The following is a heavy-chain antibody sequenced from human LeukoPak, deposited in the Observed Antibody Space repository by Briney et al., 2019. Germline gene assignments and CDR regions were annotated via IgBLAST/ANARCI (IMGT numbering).Heavy chain of an antibody. D-gene: IGHD3-3*01. V-gene: IGHV3-53*01. CDR1: GFTVSSNY. J-gene: IGHJ5*02. Sequence: PGGSLRLSCAASGFTVSSNYMSWVRQAPRKGLEWDSVIYSGGSTYYADSVKGRFTISRDNAKNSLYLQMNSLRAEDTAVYYCARAGSYDFWSGFQFDPWGQGTLVTVSS. CDR3: ARAGSYDFWSGFQFDP. CDR2: IYSGGST.